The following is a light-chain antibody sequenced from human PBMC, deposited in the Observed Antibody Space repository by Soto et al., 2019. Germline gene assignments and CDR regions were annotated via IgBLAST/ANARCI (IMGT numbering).Light chain of an antibody. CDR2: YIS. Sequence: EIVMTQSPATLSVSPGETASLSCRASQSAGNFLAWYQQKPGQAPRLLIYYISTRATGIPARFSGSGSGTDFTLTISRLEPEDFAVYYCQQRSNWPTFGQGTRL. V-gene: IGKV3-11*01. J-gene: IGKJ5*01. CDR3: QQRSNWPT. CDR1: QSAGNF.